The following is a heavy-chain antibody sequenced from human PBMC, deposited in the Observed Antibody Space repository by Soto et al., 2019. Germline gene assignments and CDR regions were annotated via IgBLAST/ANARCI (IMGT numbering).Heavy chain of an antibody. D-gene: IGHD3-22*01. CDR1: GGTFSSYA. V-gene: IGHV1-69*13. CDR2: IIPIFGTA. J-gene: IGHJ6*02. Sequence: EASVKVSCKASGGTFSSYAISWVRQAPGQGLEWMGGIIPIFGTANYAQKFQGRVTITADESTSTAYMELSSLRSEDTAVYYCARDMVYDSSGYYFGVQASSYGMDVWGQGTTVTVSS. CDR3: ARDMVYDSSGYYFGVQASSYGMDV.